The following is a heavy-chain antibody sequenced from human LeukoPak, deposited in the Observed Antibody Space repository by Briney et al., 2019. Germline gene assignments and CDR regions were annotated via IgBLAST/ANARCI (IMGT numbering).Heavy chain of an antibody. D-gene: IGHD4-17*01. V-gene: IGHV3-23*01. CDR2: TSGSGGST. Sequence: PGGSLRLSCVGLTFTVSDTFVSWVRQAPGKGLEWVSATSGSGGSTYYADSVKGRFTISRDNSKNTLYLQMNSLRAEDTAVYYCAKDVPTTRPGKLVYWGQGTLVTVSS. CDR1: TFTVSDTF. CDR3: AKDVPTTRPGKLVY. J-gene: IGHJ4*02.